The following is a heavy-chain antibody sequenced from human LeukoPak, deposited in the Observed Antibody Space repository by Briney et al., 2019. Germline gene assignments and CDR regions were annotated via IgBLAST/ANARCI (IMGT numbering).Heavy chain of an antibody. D-gene: IGHD1-26*01. CDR2: INPNSGGT. CDR3: ARESIVGATTLDY. CDR1: GYTFTGQY. V-gene: IGHV1-2*02. Sequence: ASVKVSFKASGYTFTGQYMHWVRQAPGQGLEWMGWINPNSGGTNYAQKFQGRVTMTRDTSISTAYMGLSRLRSDDTAVYYCARESIVGATTLDYWGQGTLVTVSS. J-gene: IGHJ4*02.